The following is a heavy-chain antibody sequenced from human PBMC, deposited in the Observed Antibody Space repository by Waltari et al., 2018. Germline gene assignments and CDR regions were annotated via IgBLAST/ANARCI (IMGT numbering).Heavy chain of an antibody. D-gene: IGHD2-2*01. CDR1: GYSFTNYA. CDR2: ITTNTENP. Sequence: QVQLVQSGSEWKKPGASVKVSCKAYGYSFTNYAINWVRQAPGQGLELMGWITTNTENPTNTQGFTRRFVFSLDTSVSTAYLQINDLKAEDTAIYYWAREVVPAAKIVVNWFDPWGQGTLVTVSS. J-gene: IGHJ5*02. V-gene: IGHV7-4-1*02. CDR3: AREVVPAAKIVVNWFDP.